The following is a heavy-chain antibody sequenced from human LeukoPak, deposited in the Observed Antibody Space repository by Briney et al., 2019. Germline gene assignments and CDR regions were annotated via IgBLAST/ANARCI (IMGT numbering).Heavy chain of an antibody. Sequence: TPETLSLTCAVYGGSFSGYYWSWIRQLPGKGLEWIGEINHSGSTNYNPSLKSRVTISVDTSKNQFSLKLRSVTAADTAVYYCARLDLTSFDYWGQGTLVTVSS. V-gene: IGHV4-34*01. D-gene: IGHD1-7*01. CDR3: ARLDLTSFDY. J-gene: IGHJ4*02. CDR2: INHSGST. CDR1: GGSFSGYY.